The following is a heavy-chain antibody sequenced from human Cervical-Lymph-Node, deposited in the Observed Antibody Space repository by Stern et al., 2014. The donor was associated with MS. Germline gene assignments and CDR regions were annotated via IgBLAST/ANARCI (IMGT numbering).Heavy chain of an antibody. V-gene: IGHV3-74*03. Sequence: EVQLVESGGDLVQPGGSLRLSCAASGFIFSSYWMQWVRQAPGKGLVWVSHFNSDGSSTTYADSVKGRFTTSRDNAKNTLYLQMDDLRAEDTAVYFCVRDNYGTDYWGQGTLVTVSS. CDR1: GFIFSSYW. D-gene: IGHD3-16*01. CDR3: VRDNYGTDY. CDR2: FNSDGSST. J-gene: IGHJ4*02.